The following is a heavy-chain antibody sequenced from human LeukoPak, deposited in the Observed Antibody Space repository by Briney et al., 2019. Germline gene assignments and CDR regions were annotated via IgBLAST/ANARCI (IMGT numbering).Heavy chain of an antibody. D-gene: IGHD3-16*02. CDR1: GFTFSSYW. CDR2: IKEDGSDK. CDR3: AKDPRAHYVWGSYRPYYFDY. V-gene: IGHV3-7*01. Sequence: GGSLRLSCAASGFTFSSYWMSWVRQAPGKGLEWVANIKEDGSDKNYVESLKGRFTISRDNAKNSLYLQMDSLRAEDTAVYYCAKDPRAHYVWGSYRPYYFDYWGQGTLVTVSS. J-gene: IGHJ4*02.